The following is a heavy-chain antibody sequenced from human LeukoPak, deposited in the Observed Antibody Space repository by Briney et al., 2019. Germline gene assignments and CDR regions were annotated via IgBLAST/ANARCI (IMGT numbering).Heavy chain of an antibody. CDR2: IIGGAGGT. V-gene: IGHV3-23*01. CDR1: GFSFSSHG. Sequence: GGSLRLSCAASGFSFSSHGMSWVRQAPGKGLEWVSGIIGGAGGTYYADSVKGRFTISRDNAKNTLYLQMSSLSAEDTAVYYCARANGGMDVWGKGTTVTISS. CDR3: ARANGGMDV. D-gene: IGHD4-23*01. J-gene: IGHJ6*03.